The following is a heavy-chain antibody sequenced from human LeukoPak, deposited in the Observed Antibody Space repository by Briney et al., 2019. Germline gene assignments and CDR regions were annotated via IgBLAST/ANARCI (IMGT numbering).Heavy chain of an antibody. J-gene: IGHJ4*02. V-gene: IGHV4-39*01. D-gene: IGHD3-10*01. CDR1: GGSISSSDYF. Sequence: PSETLSLTCTVPGGSISSSDYFWGWIRQTPEKGLEWIGSISHSRGTHYNPSLKSRLTVAVDTSKNQFSLRLSSVTAADTAVYYCARLQFRGSDGGDYWGRGTLVTVSS. CDR2: ISHSRGT. CDR3: ARLQFRGSDGGDY.